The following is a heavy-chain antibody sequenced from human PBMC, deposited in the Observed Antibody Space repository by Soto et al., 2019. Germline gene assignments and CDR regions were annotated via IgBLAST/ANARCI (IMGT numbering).Heavy chain of an antibody. V-gene: IGHV1-24*01. J-gene: IGHJ4*02. CDR2: FDPEDGKT. Sequence: ASVKVSCKVSGYTLTELSMHWVRQAPGKGLEWMGGFDPEDGKTIYAQKFQGRVTMTEDTSTDTAYMELSSLRSEDTAVYYCATGPTMVRGVIIIAYWGQGTLVTVSS. CDR3: ATGPTMVRGVIIIAY. D-gene: IGHD3-10*01. CDR1: GYTLTELS.